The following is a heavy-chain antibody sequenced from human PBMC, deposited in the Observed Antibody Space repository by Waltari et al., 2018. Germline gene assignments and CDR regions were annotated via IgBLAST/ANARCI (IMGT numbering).Heavy chain of an antibody. Sequence: EVQLVESGGGLVQPGGSLRLSCAASGFTFSSYEMNWVRQAPGKGLEWISYISSSGNSMSYADSVKGRFTISRDNAKNSLFLQMNSLRAEDTAVYYCARVDRAGYDFWSGGNHALDYWGQGTLVTVSS. D-gene: IGHD3-3*01. CDR2: ISSSGNSM. J-gene: IGHJ4*02. CDR1: GFTFSSYE. CDR3: ARVDRAGYDFWSGGNHALDY. V-gene: IGHV3-48*03.